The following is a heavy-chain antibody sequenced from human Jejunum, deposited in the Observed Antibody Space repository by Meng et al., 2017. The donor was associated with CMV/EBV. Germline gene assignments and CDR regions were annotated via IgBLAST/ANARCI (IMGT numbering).Heavy chain of an antibody. J-gene: IGHJ4*02. CDR3: ARVSGSRTRLRFDY. CDR2: KYNSGST. D-gene: IGHD6-13*01. Sequence: VQLQESGPGLVKPSATLSLTCTVSGNSISSYYWSWIRQPAGKGLEWICHKYNSGSTNYNPSLMSRVTMSIDTSKNQFSLKLNSVTAADTAVYYCARVSGSRTRLRFDYWGQGILVTVSS. V-gene: IGHV4-4*07. CDR1: GNSISSYY.